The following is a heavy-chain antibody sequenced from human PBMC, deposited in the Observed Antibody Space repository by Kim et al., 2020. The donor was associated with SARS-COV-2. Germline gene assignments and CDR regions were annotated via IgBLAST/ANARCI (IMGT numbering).Heavy chain of an antibody. D-gene: IGHD6-19*01. J-gene: IGHJ4*02. CDR1: GFTFDDYS. Sequence: GGSLRLSCAASGFTFDDYSMHWVRQVLPGKGLEWVSGISWNSVSIGYADSVKGRFTISRDNAKKSLYLQMNNLRTEDTAFYYCAKGRVVAGTLTPFDHWGQGTLVTVSS. CDR3: AKGRVVAGTLTPFDH. CDR2: ISWNSVSI. V-gene: IGHV3-9*01.